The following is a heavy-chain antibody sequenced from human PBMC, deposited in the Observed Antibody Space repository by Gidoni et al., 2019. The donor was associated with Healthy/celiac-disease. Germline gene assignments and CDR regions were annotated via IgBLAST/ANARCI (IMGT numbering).Heavy chain of an antibody. J-gene: IGHJ5*02. CDR1: GFTFSNYY. D-gene: IGHD6-19*01. CDR2: IKQDGSEK. Sequence: EVQMVESGGGLVQPGGSLRLSCAASGFTFSNYYMTWVRQAPGKGLEWVANIKQDGSEKNYVGSVKGRFIISRDNAKKSLYLQMNSLRVEDTAVYYCARDNIEVAYPNWFDPWGQGTLVTVSS. CDR3: ARDNIEVAYPNWFDP. V-gene: IGHV3-7*03.